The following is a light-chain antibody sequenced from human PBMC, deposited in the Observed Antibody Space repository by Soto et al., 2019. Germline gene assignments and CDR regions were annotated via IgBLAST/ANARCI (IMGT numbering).Light chain of an antibody. CDR2: DAS. Sequence: EFVLTQSPATLSFSPFDRATLSFRASQSVSSYFAWYQQKPGQAPRLLIYDASNRATGIPARFSGSGSGTDFTLTISSLEAEDFAVYYCQQRSIWPLTFGQGTRLEI. CDR1: QSVSSY. CDR3: QQRSIWPLT. V-gene: IGKV3-11*01. J-gene: IGKJ5*01.